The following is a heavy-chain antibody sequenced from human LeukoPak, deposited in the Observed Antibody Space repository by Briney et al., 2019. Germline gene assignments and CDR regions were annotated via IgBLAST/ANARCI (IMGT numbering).Heavy chain of an antibody. Sequence: AASVKVSCKASGGTFSSYAISWVRQAPGQGLEWMGRIIPILGIANYAQKFQGRVTITADKSTSTAYMELSSLRSEDTAVYYCARVYSSIWSGSYFDYWGQGTLVTVSS. J-gene: IGHJ4*02. CDR3: ARVYSSIWSGSYFDY. CDR1: GGTFSSYA. CDR2: IIPILGIA. V-gene: IGHV1-69*04. D-gene: IGHD6-13*01.